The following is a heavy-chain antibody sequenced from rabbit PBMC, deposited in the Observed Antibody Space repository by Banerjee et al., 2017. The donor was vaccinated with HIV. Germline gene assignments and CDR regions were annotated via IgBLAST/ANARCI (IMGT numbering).Heavy chain of an antibody. J-gene: IGHJ4*01. CDR2: IYSSNGDK. Sequence: QSLEESGGDLVKPGASLTLTCKASGSDFSSNAMCWVRQAPGKGLELIACIYSSNGDKWYASWVNGRFTISRSTSLNTVDLKMTSLTVADTATYFCARDRDGDAGYGSLALWGQGTLVTVS. CDR3: ARDRDGDAGYGSLAL. CDR1: GSDFSSNA. D-gene: IGHD7-1*01. V-gene: IGHV1S43*01.